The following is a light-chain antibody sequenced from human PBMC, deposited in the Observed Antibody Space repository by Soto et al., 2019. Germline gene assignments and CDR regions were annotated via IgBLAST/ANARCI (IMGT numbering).Light chain of an antibody. CDR2: KAS. CDR3: AVYKSYSQP. CDR1: QSISVW. V-gene: IGKV1-5*03. Sequence: DVQMTQSPSTLSASVGDRVTITCRASQSISVWLAWYQQKAGKAPNLLIYKASRLESGVPSRFSGSGSETEFTLTICGLQPGDSATYNCAVYKSYSQPSGQGTKV. J-gene: IGKJ1*01.